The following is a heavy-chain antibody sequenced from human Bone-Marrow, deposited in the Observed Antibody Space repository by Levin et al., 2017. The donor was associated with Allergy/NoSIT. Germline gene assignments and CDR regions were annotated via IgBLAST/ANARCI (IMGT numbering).Heavy chain of an antibody. CDR3: AKDSVGVAGTSYSFDY. CDR2: ISGSGGST. Sequence: GGSLRLSCAASGFTFSSYAMSWVRQAPGKGLEWVSAISGSGGSTYYADSVKGRFTISRDNSKNKLYLQMNSLRAEDTAGYYCAKDSVGVAGTSYSFDYWGQGTLVTVSS. D-gene: IGHD6-19*01. V-gene: IGHV3-23*01. CDR1: GFTFSSYA. J-gene: IGHJ4*02.